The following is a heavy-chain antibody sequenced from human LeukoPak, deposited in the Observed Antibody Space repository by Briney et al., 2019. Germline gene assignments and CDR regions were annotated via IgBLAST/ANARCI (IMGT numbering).Heavy chain of an antibody. CDR1: GGSISSYY. D-gene: IGHD2-2*01. CDR2: IYYSGST. Sequence: SETLSLTCTVSGGSISSYYWSWIRQPPGKGLEWIGYIYYSGSTNYNPSLKSRVTISVDTSKNQFSLKLSSVTAADTAVYYCASAPSYCSSTSCYFYYWGQGTLVTVSS. CDR3: ASAPSYCSSTSCYFYY. V-gene: IGHV4-59*08. J-gene: IGHJ4*02.